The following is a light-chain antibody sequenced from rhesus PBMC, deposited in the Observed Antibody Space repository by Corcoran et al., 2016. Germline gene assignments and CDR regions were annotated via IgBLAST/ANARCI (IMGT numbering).Light chain of an antibody. J-gene: IGKJ1*01. V-gene: IGKV2-86*01. CDR1: QSLVDSEDGNTY. CDR3: MQYKYVPWA. CDR2: EVS. Sequence: DIVMTQTPLSLPVTPGEPASMSCRSSQSLVDSEDGNTYLDWYLQKRGQSPQPLIYEVSNRASGIPNRFMGIGSDTVVTLKINRVEAEDVGVYYCMQYKYVPWAFGQGTKVEIK.